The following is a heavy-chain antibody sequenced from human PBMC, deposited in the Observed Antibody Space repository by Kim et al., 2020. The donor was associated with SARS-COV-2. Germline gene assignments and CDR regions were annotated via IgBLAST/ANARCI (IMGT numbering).Heavy chain of an antibody. CDR3: AKGERGYSYGPYYGMDV. J-gene: IGHJ6*02. D-gene: IGHD5-18*01. V-gene: IGHV3-23*01. Sequence: VKGRFTISRDNSKNTLYVQMNSLRAEDTAVYYCAKGERGYSYGPYYGMDVWGQGTTVTVSS.